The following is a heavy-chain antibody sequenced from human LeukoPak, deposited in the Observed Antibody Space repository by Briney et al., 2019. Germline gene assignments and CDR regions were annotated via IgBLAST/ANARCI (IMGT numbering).Heavy chain of an antibody. J-gene: IGHJ4*02. V-gene: IGHV4-61*01. CDR2: IYYSGST. CDR3: ARATAGTIDS. Sequence: PSETLSLTCAVSGGSVSSSSYFWTWIRQPPGKGLEWIGYIYYSGSTNYNPSLKSRVTISVDTSKNQFSLKLSSVTAADTAVYYCARATAGTIDSWGQGTLVTVSS. D-gene: IGHD6-13*01. CDR1: GGSVSSSSYF.